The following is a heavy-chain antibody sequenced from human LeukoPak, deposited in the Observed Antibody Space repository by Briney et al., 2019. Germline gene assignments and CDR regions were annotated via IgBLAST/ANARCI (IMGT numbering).Heavy chain of an antibody. CDR2: INPNSGGT. CDR3: ARDVDSSGYYTHPFDY. V-gene: IGHV1-2*02. CDR1: GYIFTSYA. Sequence: ASVKVSCKASGYIFTSYAMNWVRQAPEQGLEWMGWINPNSGGTNYAQKFQGRVTMTRDTSISTAYMELSRLRSDDTAVYYCARDVDSSGYYTHPFDYWGQGTLVTVSS. J-gene: IGHJ4*02. D-gene: IGHD3-22*01.